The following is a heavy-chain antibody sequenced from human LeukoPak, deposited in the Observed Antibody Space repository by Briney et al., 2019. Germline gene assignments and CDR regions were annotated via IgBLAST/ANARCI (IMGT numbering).Heavy chain of an antibody. V-gene: IGHV4-59*11. CDR1: GGSISIHY. CDR3: ASAPNEYFFDY. CDR2: IFYTGNT. J-gene: IGHJ4*02. Sequence: SETLSLTCTVSGGSISIHYWSWIRQPPGKGLEWIGYIFYTGNTTYNTSLKSRVTISVDTSKNQFTLKLSSVTAADTAIYYCASAPNEYFFDYWGQGTLVTVSS.